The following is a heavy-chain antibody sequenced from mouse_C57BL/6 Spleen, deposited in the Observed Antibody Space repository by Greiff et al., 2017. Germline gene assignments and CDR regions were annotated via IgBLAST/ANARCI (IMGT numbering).Heavy chain of an antibody. D-gene: IGHD1-1*01. J-gene: IGHJ2*01. Sequence: VQLQQSGAELVKPGASVKLSCTASGFNINDYYMHWVKQRTEQGLEWIGRIDPEDGETKYDPKFQGKATITADTSSNTAHLQLSSLTSEDAAVYYCARGVITTVVATDYFDYWGQGTTLTVSS. V-gene: IGHV14-2*01. CDR1: GFNINDYY. CDR3: ARGVITTVVATDYFDY. CDR2: IDPEDGET.